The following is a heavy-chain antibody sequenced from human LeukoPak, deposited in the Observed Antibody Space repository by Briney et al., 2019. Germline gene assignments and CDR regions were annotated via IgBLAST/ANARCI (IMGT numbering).Heavy chain of an antibody. CDR2: ISYDGSNK. D-gene: IGHD1-26*01. CDR1: GFTFSSYA. CDR3: AKATRPSGSYYADY. V-gene: IGHV3-30-3*01. Sequence: GRSLRLSCAASGFTFSSYAMHWVRQAPGKGLEWVAVISYDGSNKYYADSVKGRFTISRDNSKNTLYLQMNSLRAEDTAVYYCAKATRPSGSYYADYWGQGTLVTVSS. J-gene: IGHJ4*02.